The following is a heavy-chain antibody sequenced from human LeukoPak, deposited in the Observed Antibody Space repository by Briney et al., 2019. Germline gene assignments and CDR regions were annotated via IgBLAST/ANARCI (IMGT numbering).Heavy chain of an antibody. CDR1: GYTFTSYG. D-gene: IGHD3-16*02. V-gene: IGHV1-2*02. CDR3: ARAYQRLGELSLPDY. CDR2: INPNSGGT. J-gene: IGHJ4*02. Sequence: GASVKVSCKASGYTFTSYGISWVRQAPGQGLEWMGWINPNSGGTNYAQKFQGRVTMTRDTSISTAYMELSSLRSEDTAVYYCARAYQRLGELSLPDYWGQGTLVTVSS.